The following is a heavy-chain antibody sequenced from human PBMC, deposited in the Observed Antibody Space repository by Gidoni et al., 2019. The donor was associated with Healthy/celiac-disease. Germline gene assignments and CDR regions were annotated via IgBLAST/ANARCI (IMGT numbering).Heavy chain of an antibody. V-gene: IGHV1-69*01. Sequence: VQSQVQLVQSGAEVKVSCKASGGTFSSYAISWVRQAPGQGLEWMGGIIPIFGTANYAQKFQGRVTITADESTSTAYMELSSLRSEDTAVYYCARYYDSSGYYSYFDYWGQGTLVTVSS. J-gene: IGHJ4*02. CDR2: IIPIFGTA. D-gene: IGHD3-22*01. CDR1: GGTFSSYA. CDR3: ARYYDSSGYYSYFDY.